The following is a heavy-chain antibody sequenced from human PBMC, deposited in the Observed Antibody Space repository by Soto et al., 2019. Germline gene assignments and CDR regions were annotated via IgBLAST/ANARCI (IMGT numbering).Heavy chain of an antibody. CDR2: IYHSGST. J-gene: IGHJ4*02. Sequence: SETLSLTCAVSGGSISSSNWWSWVRPPPGKRLEWIGEIYHSGSTNYNPSLKSRVTISVDKSKNKFSLKLSSVTAADTAVYYCARATRGWYLSDFDYWGQGTLVTVSS. D-gene: IGHD6-19*01. V-gene: IGHV4-4*02. CDR3: ARATRGWYLSDFDY. CDR1: GGSISSSNW.